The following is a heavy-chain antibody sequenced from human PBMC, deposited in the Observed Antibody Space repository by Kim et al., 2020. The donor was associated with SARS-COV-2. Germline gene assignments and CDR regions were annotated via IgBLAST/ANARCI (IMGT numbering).Heavy chain of an antibody. V-gene: IGHV1-2*02. Sequence: ASVKVSCKASGYTFTGHYMHWVRQAPGQGLEWMGWINPNSGSTNYAQKFQGRVTMTRDTSISTAYMELSRLRSDDTAVYYCPREGISQGFDIWGQGTMVTVSS. D-gene: IGHD6-13*01. J-gene: IGHJ3*02. CDR1: GYTFTGHY. CDR2: INPNSGST. CDR3: PREGISQGFDI.